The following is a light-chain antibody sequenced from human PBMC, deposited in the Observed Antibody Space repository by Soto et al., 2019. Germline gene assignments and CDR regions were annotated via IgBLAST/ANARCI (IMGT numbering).Light chain of an antibody. Sequence: SSELTQPPSVSVAPGQTARITCGGNNIGIKSVHWYQQKPGQAPVLVVYDETERPSGIPERFSGSNSGNTATLTISRVEAGDEADYYCQVWDSSDLIVFGGGTKVTVL. CDR3: QVWDSSDLIV. CDR1: NIGIKS. CDR2: DET. V-gene: IGLV3-21*02. J-gene: IGLJ2*01.